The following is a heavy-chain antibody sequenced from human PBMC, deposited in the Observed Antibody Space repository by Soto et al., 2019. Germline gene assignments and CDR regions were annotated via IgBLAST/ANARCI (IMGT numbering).Heavy chain of an antibody. Sequence: EVQLVESGGAVVQPGGSLRLSCAASGFTFDDHTMHWVRQAPGKGLEWVSLINWDGSSTFYAGSVKGRVTISRDNIKNSLYLQMNSLRTEDTALYYCTKDINRATYIVATGQTHYYYGMDVWGQGTTVTVSS. V-gene: IGHV3-43*01. CDR2: INWDGSST. D-gene: IGHD5-12*01. J-gene: IGHJ6*02. CDR1: GFTFDDHT. CDR3: TKDINRATYIVATGQTHYYYGMDV.